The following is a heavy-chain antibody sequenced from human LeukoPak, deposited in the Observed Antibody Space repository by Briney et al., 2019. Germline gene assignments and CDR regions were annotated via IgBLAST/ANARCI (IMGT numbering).Heavy chain of an antibody. CDR2: IYYSGST. CDR3: ARTLPRYCSSTSCGWFDP. CDR1: GDSINSGAYY. Sequence: PSETLSLTCTVSGDSINSGAYYWSWIRQHPGKGLEWIGYIYYSGSTYYNPSLKSRVTISVDTSKNQFSLKLSSVTAADTAVYYCARTLPRYCSSTSCGWFDPWGQGTLVTVSS. V-gene: IGHV4-31*03. D-gene: IGHD2-2*01. J-gene: IGHJ5*02.